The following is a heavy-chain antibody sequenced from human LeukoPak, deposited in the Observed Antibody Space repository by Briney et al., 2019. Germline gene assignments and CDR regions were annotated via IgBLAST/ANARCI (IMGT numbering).Heavy chain of an antibody. CDR3: ARVLSGSWDWFDP. CDR2: IKGDERST. D-gene: IGHD6-6*01. V-gene: IGHV3-74*01. Sequence: GGSLRLSCAASGFTFSSYWLHWVRQAPGKGLVWVSRIKGDERSTNYADSVKGRFTISRDNAKNTVYLEMNSLRAEDTAVYYCARVLSGSWDWFDPWGQGTLVTVSS. J-gene: IGHJ5*02. CDR1: GFTFSSYW.